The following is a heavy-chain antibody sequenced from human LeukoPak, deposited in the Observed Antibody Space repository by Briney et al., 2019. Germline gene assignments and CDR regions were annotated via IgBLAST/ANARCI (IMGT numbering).Heavy chain of an antibody. CDR1: GGSISSYY. CDR2: IYNSGST. Sequence: SETLSLTCTVSGGSISSYYWSWIRQPPGKGLEWIGFIYNSGSTNYNPSLKSRVTISLDTSKNQFSLKLSSVTAADSAIYYCARDLGYGYSFDYWGQGTLVTVSS. D-gene: IGHD5-18*01. CDR3: ARDLGYGYSFDY. V-gene: IGHV4-59*01. J-gene: IGHJ4*02.